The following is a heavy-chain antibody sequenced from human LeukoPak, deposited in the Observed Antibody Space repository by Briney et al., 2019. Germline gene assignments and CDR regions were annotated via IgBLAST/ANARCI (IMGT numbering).Heavy chain of an antibody. CDR2: IVAVSSKT. Sequence: SGKLSCMAYGFTFTSFAIEWVRQARRQRIEWIGSIVAVSSKTNYAQYIQERVTITRDMSTSTTYMELSSLRSEDTAVYYCAVAYYYDSSGYYSAYGMDVWGRGTTVTVSS. CDR3: AVAYYYDSSGYYSAYGMDV. V-gene: IGHV1-58*02. D-gene: IGHD3-22*01. J-gene: IGHJ6*02. CDR1: GFTFTSFA.